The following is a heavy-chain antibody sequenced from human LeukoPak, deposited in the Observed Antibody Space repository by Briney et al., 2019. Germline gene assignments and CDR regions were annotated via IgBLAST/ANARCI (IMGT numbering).Heavy chain of an antibody. V-gene: IGHV3-21*01. CDR2: ISGSSNYI. J-gene: IGHJ3*02. D-gene: IGHD2-21*01. CDR1: GFTFSSYA. CDR3: ARDESGDNDAFDI. Sequence: GGSLRLSCAASGFTFSSYAMSWVRLAPGKGLEWVSSISGSSNYIYYADSVKGRFTISRGNAKNSLYLQLNSLRVEDTAVYYCARDESGDNDAFDIWGQGTMVTVSS.